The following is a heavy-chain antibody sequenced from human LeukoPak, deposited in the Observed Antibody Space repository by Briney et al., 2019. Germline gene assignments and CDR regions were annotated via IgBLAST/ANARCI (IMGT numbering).Heavy chain of an antibody. D-gene: IGHD2-2*01. CDR2: IYYSGST. Sequence: SETLSLTCSVSGGSVSNYYWSWIRQPPGKGLEWIGSIYYSGSTYYNPSLKSRVTISVDTSKNQFSLKLSSVTAADTAVYYCARLIIIVVVPAASSVVAATPDWFDPWGQGTLVTVSS. CDR3: ARLIIIVVVPAASSVVAATPDWFDP. V-gene: IGHV4-39*01. J-gene: IGHJ5*02. CDR1: GGSVSNYY.